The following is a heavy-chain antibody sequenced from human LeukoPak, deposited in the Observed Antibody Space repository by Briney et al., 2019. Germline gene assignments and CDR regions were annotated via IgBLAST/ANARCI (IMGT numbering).Heavy chain of an antibody. CDR2: INPNSGGT. J-gene: IGHJ4*02. Sequence: ASVKVSCKASGYTFTGYYMHWVRQAPGQGLEWMGWINPNSGGTNYAQKFQGRVTMTRDTSISTAYMELSRLRSDDTAVYYCARGDSHSNLHPGIDYWGQGTLVTVSS. CDR1: GYTFTGYY. D-gene: IGHD3-22*01. CDR3: ARGDSHSNLHPGIDY. V-gene: IGHV1-2*02.